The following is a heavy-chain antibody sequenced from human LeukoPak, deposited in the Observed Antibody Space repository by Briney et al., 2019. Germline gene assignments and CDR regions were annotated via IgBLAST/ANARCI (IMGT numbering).Heavy chain of an antibody. Sequence: GGSLRLSCAASGFTFSSYSMNWVRQAPGKGLEWVSSISSSSSYIYYADSVKGRFTISRDNSKNTLYLQMNSLRAEDTAVYYCAKGNLPIIAAAGLFDYWGQGTLVTVSS. CDR1: GFTFSSYS. J-gene: IGHJ4*02. CDR3: AKGNLPIIAAAGLFDY. V-gene: IGHV3-21*04. D-gene: IGHD6-13*01. CDR2: ISSSSSYI.